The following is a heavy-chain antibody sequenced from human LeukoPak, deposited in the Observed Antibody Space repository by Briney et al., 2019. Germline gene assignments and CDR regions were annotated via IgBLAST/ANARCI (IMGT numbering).Heavy chain of an antibody. CDR1: GGSFSGYY. J-gene: IGHJ4*02. Sequence: SETLSLTCAVYGGSFSGYYWSWIRQPPGKGLEWIGEINHSGSTNYNPSLKSRVPISVDTSKNQFSLKLSSVTAADTAVYYCARDRWLHLYFDYWGQGTLVTVSS. CDR3: ARDRWLHLYFDY. V-gene: IGHV4-34*01. D-gene: IGHD5-24*01. CDR2: INHSGST.